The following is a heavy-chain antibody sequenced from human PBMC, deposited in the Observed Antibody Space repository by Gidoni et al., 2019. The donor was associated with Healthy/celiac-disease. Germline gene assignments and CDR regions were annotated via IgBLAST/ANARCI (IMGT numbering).Heavy chain of an antibody. D-gene: IGHD3-16*01. J-gene: IGHJ3*02. CDR1: GGSFSGYY. CDR3: ARKGAIKRAFDI. Sequence: QVQLQQWGAGLLKPSETLSLTCAVYGGSFSGYYWSWIRQPPGKGLEWIGEINHSGSTNYNPSLKSRVTISVDTSKNQFSLKLSSVTAADTAVYYCARKGAIKRAFDIWGQGTMVTVSS. V-gene: IGHV4-34*01. CDR2: INHSGST.